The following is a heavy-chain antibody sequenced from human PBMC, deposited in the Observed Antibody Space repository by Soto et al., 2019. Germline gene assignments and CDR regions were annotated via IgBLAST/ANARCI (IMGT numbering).Heavy chain of an antibody. D-gene: IGHD3-22*01. CDR1: GYSFTSYW. Sequence: GESLKISCKCSGYSFTSYWIGWVRQMPGKGLEWMGIIYPGDSDTRYSPSFQGQVTISADKSISTAYLQWSSLKASDTAMYYCARRFMYYYDSSGYSSGYFDYWGQGTLVTVSS. CDR3: ARRFMYYYDSSGYSSGYFDY. V-gene: IGHV5-51*01. CDR2: IYPGDSDT. J-gene: IGHJ4*02.